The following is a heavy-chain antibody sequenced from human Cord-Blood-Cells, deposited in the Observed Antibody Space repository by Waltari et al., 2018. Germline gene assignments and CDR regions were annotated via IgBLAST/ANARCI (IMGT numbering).Heavy chain of an antibody. J-gene: IGHJ3*02. V-gene: IGHV3-23*01. CDR3: AKNARGRGYSGYDGAFDI. CDR1: GLTISSYA. Sequence: CSVSGLTISSYAMSWVRQAPGKGLEGVSAISGSGGSTYCADSVKGRFTISSDHSKKPLYLQMNSLRAEDKAVYYCAKNARGRGYSGYDGAFDIWGQGTMVTVSS. D-gene: IGHD5-12*01. CDR2: ISGSGGST.